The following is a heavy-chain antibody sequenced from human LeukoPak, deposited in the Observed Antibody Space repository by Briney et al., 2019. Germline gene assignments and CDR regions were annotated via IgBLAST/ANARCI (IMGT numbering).Heavy chain of an antibody. CDR2: ISSSSSYI. V-gene: IGHV3-11*06. J-gene: IGHJ3*02. Sequence: GGSLRLSCAASGFTFSDYYISWIRQAPGKGLEWVSYISSSSSYIYYADSVKGRFTISRDNAKNSLYLQMNSLRAEDTAVYYCARDSPGFDAFDIWGQGTMVTVSS. CDR1: GFTFSDYY. D-gene: IGHD2-15*01. CDR3: ARDSPGFDAFDI.